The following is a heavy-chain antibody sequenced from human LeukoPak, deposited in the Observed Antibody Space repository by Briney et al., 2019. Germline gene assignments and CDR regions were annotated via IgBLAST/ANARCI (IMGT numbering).Heavy chain of an antibody. V-gene: IGHV1-46*01. CDR2: INPSGGST. D-gene: IGHD3-22*01. CDR1: GYTFTGYY. CDR3: ARERIGYYYDSSGYFYFDY. Sequence: GASVKVSCKASGYTFTGYYMHWVRQAPGQGLEWMGIINPSGGSTSYAQKFQGRVTMTRDTSTSTVYMELSSLRSEDTAVCYCARERIGYYYDSSGYFYFDYWGQGTLVTVSS. J-gene: IGHJ4*02.